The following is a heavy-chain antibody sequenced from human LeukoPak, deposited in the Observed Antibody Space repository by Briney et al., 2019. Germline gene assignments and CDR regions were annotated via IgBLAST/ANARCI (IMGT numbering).Heavy chain of an antibody. V-gene: IGHV3-11*01. D-gene: IGHD6-13*01. CDR1: GDSISSGRNY. CDR2: ISSSGSTI. CDR3: ARDPGIAAAVTDY. Sequence: LSLTCSVSGDSISSGRNYWGWIRQAPGKGLEWVSYISSSGSTIYYADSVKGRFTISRDNAKNSLYLQMNSLRAEDTAVYYCARDPGIAAAVTDYWGQGTLVTVSS. J-gene: IGHJ4*02.